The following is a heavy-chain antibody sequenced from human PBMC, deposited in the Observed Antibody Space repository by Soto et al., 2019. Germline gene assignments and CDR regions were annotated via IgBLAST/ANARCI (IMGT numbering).Heavy chain of an antibody. CDR3: ARELFGRSVWFDP. J-gene: IGHJ5*02. CDR1: GGSISSSSYY. Sequence: LETLSLTCTVSGGSISSSSYYWGWIRQPPGKGLEWIGSIYYSGSTYYNPSLKSRVTISVDTSKNQFSLKLSSVTAADTAVYYCARELFGRSVWFDPWGQGTLVTVS. CDR2: IYYSGST. V-gene: IGHV4-39*07. D-gene: IGHD3-10*01.